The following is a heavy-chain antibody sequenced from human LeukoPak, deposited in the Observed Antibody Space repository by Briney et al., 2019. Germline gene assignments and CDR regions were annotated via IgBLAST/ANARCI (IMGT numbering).Heavy chain of an antibody. CDR3: AKDRLVVAPAAMTSNFDY. J-gene: IGHJ4*02. CDR1: GLTFSTFG. Sequence: GGSLRLSCAASGLTFSTFGMHWVRQAPGKGLEWVAVISYDGRNTYYADSVKGRFTISRDNSKNTLYLQMNSLKTEDTAVYYCAKDRLVVAPAAMTSNFDYWGQGTLVTVSS. CDR2: ISYDGRNT. D-gene: IGHD2-2*01. V-gene: IGHV3-30*18.